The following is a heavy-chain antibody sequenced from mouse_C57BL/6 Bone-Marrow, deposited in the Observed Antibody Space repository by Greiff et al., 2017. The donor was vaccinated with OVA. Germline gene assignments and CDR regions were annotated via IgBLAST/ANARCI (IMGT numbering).Heavy chain of an antibody. CDR1: GFTFSDFY. Sequence: EVKLMESGGGLVQSGRSLRLSCATSGFTFSDFYMEWVRQAPGKGLEWIAASRNKANDYTTEYSASVKGRFIVSRDTSQSILYLQMNALRAEDTAIDYCARDELGQGNFDVWGTGTTVTVSS. CDR3: ARDELGQGNFDV. V-gene: IGHV7-1*01. CDR2: SRNKANDYTT. J-gene: IGHJ1*03. D-gene: IGHD4-1*01.